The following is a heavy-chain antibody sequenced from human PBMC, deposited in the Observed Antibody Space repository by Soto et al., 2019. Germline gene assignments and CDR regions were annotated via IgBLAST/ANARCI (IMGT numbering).Heavy chain of an antibody. J-gene: IGHJ3*02. CDR2: LYYSGST. Sequence: QVQLQESGPGLVKPSQTLSLTCPVSGGSISSGGYYWSWIRQHPGKGLEWIGYLYYSGSTYYNPSLKSRVTISVDTSKNQFSLKLSSVTAADTAVYYCASNARRGYGDYVPLAAFDIWGQGTMVTVSS. V-gene: IGHV4-31*03. D-gene: IGHD4-17*01. CDR1: GGSISSGGYY. CDR3: ASNARRGYGDYVPLAAFDI.